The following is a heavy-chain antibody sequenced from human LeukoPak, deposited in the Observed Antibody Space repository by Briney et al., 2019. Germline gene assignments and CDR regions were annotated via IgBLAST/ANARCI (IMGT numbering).Heavy chain of an antibody. J-gene: IGHJ4*02. Sequence: GGSLRLSCAASGFVVSDYGMHWVRQAPGKGLEWVAFVRNDGSNEYYVGSVKGRFTISRDKSKNTVYLQMNSLRVEDTAVYSCAKESDSGYHSEGPKNWGLGTLVTVSS. CDR3: AKESDSGYHSEGPKN. CDR2: VRNDGSNE. D-gene: IGHD5-12*01. CDR1: GFVVSDYG. V-gene: IGHV3-30*02.